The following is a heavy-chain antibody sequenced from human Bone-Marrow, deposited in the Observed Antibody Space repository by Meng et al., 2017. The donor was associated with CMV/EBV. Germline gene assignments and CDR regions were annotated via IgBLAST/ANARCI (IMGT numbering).Heavy chain of an antibody. CDR3: TSQLTSTDKGVEY. Sequence: GGSLRLSCAASGFTFSGSAMHWVRQAYGKGLEWVGRIRSKANSYATAYAASVKGRFTISRDDSKNTAYLQMNSLKTEDTAVYYCTSQLTSTDKGVEYWGQGTLVTVSS. CDR2: IRSKANSYAT. J-gene: IGHJ4*02. CDR1: GFTFSGSA. D-gene: IGHD1-1*01. V-gene: IGHV3-73*01.